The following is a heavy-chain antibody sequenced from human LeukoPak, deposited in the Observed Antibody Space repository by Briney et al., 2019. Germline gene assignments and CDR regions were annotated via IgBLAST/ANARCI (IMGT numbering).Heavy chain of an antibody. J-gene: IGHJ4*02. CDR3: ARRGFQSVDY. V-gene: IGHV3-48*02. CDR1: GFTFSSYS. D-gene: IGHD1-26*01. Sequence: GGSLRLSCAASGFTFSSYSMNWVRQAPGKGLEWVSYISSSSSTIYYADSVKGRFTISRDNAKISLHLQMNSLRDEDTAVYYCARRGFQSVDYWGQGTLVTVSS. CDR2: ISSSSSTI.